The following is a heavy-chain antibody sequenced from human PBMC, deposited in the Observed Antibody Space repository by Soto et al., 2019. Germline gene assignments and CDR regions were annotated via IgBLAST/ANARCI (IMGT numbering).Heavy chain of an antibody. J-gene: IGHJ3*02. CDR3: ALVRATVTTNDAFDI. V-gene: IGHV4-30-4*01. D-gene: IGHD4-17*01. Sequence: QVQLQESGPGLVKPSQTLSLTCTVSGGSISSGDYYWSWIRQPPGKGLEWTGYIYYSGSTYYNQSLKSRVTIAVDTSKNHLSLKLSSVTAEDTAVYYCALVRATVTTNDAFDIWGQGTMVTVSS. CDR2: IYYSGST. CDR1: GGSISSGDYY.